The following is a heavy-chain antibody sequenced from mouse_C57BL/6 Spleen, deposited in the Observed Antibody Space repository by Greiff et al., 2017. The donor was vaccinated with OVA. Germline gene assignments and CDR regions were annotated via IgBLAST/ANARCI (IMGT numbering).Heavy chain of an antibody. CDR1: GFTFSSYG. D-gene: IGHD1-1*01. CDR3: ALHYYGSPLYWYFDV. CDR2: ISSGGSYT. J-gene: IGHJ1*03. Sequence: EVMLVESGGDLVKPGGSLKLSCAASGFTFSSYGMSWVRQTPDKRLEWVATISSGGSYTYYPDSVKGRFTISRDNAKNTLYLQMSSLKSEDTAMYYCALHYYGSPLYWYFDVWGTGTTVTVSS. V-gene: IGHV5-6*01.